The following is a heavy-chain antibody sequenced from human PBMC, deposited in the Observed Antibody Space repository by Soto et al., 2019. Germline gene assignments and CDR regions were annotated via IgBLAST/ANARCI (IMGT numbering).Heavy chain of an antibody. Sequence: PSQTLSLTCAISVDSVSSNSAAWNWIRQSPSRGLEWLGRTYYRSKWYNDYAVSVKSRITINPDTSKNQFSLQPNSVTPEDTAVYYCARDRHRYSSGWYYAFYIWGQGTMVTVSS. CDR2: TYYRSKWYN. D-gene: IGHD6-19*01. V-gene: IGHV6-1*01. CDR1: VDSVSSNSAA. CDR3: ARDRHRYSSGWYYAFYI. J-gene: IGHJ3*02.